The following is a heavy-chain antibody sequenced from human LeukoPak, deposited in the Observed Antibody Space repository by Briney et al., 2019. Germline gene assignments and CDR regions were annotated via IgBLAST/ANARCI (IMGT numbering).Heavy chain of an antibody. CDR1: GYTFTNYG. CDR3: ARSDGGPNAFDI. V-gene: IGHV1-69*06. D-gene: IGHD3-10*01. J-gene: IGHJ3*02. Sequence: SVKVSCKASGYTFTNYGISWVRQAPGQGLEWMGGIIPIFGTANYAQKFQGRVTITADKSTSTAYMELSSLRSEDTAVYYCARSDGGPNAFDIWGQGTMVTVSS. CDR2: IIPIFGTA.